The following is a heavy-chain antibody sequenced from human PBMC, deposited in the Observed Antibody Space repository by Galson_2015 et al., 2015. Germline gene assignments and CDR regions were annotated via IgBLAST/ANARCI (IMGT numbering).Heavy chain of an antibody. D-gene: IGHD3-3*01. CDR1: GFTVSSNY. J-gene: IGHJ4*02. V-gene: IGHV3-53*01. CDR2: IYSGGST. CDR3: ARDRGYDFWSAYSHFDY. Sequence: LRLSCAASGFTVSSNYMSWVRQAPGKGLEWVSVIYSGGSTSYTDSVKGRFTISRDNSKNTLYLQMNSLRAGDTAVYYCARDRGYDFWSAYSHFDYWGQGTLVTVSS.